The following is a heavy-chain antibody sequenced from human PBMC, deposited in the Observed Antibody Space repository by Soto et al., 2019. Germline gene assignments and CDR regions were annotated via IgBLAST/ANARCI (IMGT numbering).Heavy chain of an antibody. CDR3: ANLIVAGGTAF. V-gene: IGHV3-23*01. D-gene: IGHD6-13*01. CDR1: GFTFRSYG. Sequence: EVQLLESGGGLVQPGGSLRLSCAASGFTFRSYGMSWVRRAPGKGLEWISRIGGSGSTTYYADSVKGRFTISRDNSRNTLSLQMHSLRAEDTGVYYCANLIVAGGTAFWGQGPIVTVSS. CDR2: IGGSGSTT. J-gene: IGHJ3*01.